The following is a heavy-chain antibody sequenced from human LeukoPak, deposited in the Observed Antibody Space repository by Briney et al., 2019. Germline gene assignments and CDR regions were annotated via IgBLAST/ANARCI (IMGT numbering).Heavy chain of an antibody. Sequence: GGSLRLSCAASGSTFSSSGMNWVRQAPGKGLEWLSFLQYDGSIEYYADSVKGRFTISRDNSRNTLYLQMNSLRAEDTAVYYCAKVVSVATRNFDYWGQGTLVTVSS. CDR1: GSTFSSSG. CDR2: LQYDGSIE. J-gene: IGHJ4*02. CDR3: AKVVSVATRNFDY. D-gene: IGHD5-24*01. V-gene: IGHV3-30*02.